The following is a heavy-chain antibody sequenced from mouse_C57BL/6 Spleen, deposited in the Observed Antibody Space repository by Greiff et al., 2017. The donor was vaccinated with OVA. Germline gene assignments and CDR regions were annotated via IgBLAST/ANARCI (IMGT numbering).Heavy chain of an antibody. D-gene: IGHD4-1*01. CDR1: GYSITSGYY. V-gene: IGHV3-6*01. Sequence: VQLQQSGPGLVKPSQSLSLTCSVTGYSITSGYYWHWIRQFPGNKLEWMGYISYDGSNNYNPSLKNRISITRDTSKNQFFLKVNSVTTEDTATYFCTRGGDLHWGYWGQGTTLTVSS. J-gene: IGHJ2*01. CDR2: ISYDGSN. CDR3: TRGGDLHWGY.